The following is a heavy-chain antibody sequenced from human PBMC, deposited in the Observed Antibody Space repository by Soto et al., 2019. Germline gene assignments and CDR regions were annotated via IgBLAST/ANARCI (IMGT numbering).Heavy chain of an antibody. J-gene: IGHJ3*01. V-gene: IGHV3-66*01. D-gene: IGHD5-12*01. CDR2: IYSGGST. CDR3: ARDRGYR. CDR1: GFSVSNNY. Sequence: QLVESGGGLVQPWGSLRLSCAASGFSVSNNYMKWVRQAPGKGLEWVSLIYSGGSTYYADSLKGRFTISRDNSKNTLFLQMNSLRVEDTAVYYCARDRGYRWGQGTMVTVSS.